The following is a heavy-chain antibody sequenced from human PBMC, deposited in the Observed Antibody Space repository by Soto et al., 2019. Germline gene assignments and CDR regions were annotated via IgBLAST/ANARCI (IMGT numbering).Heavy chain of an antibody. CDR2: IIPTFGTA. CDR3: ARPNIVVVPAAIGWFDP. Sequence: SVKVSCKASGGTFSSYAISWVRQAPGQGLEWMGGIIPTFGTANYAQKFQGRVTITADESTSTAYMELSSLRSEDTAVYYCARPNIVVVPAAIGWFDPWGQGTLVTVSS. J-gene: IGHJ5*02. V-gene: IGHV1-69*13. D-gene: IGHD2-2*01. CDR1: GGTFSSYA.